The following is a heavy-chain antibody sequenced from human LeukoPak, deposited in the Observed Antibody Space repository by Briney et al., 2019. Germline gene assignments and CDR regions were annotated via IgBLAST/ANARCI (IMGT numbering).Heavy chain of an antibody. D-gene: IGHD5/OR15-5a*01. CDR1: GFPFSDFW. CDR2: IKKDGTET. CDR3: ARVGYSVYFFSGDY. V-gene: IGHV3-7*03. J-gene: IGHJ4*02. Sequence: GGSLRLSCTASGFPFSDFWMTWVRQAPGKGLEWVANIKKDGTETYYVDSVKGRFTVSRDNAKNSLYLHMNSLRAADTAVYYCARVGYSVYFFSGDYWGQGSLVTVSS.